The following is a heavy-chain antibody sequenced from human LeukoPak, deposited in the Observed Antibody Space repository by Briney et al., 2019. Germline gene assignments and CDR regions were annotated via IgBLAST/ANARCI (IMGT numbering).Heavy chain of an antibody. J-gene: IGHJ4*02. CDR2: IRYDGSNT. Sequence: GGSLRLSCAASGFIFSSYGMHWVRQAPGKGLEWVAFIRYDGSNTYYADSVKGRFTISRDNSKNTLYLQMNSLRAEDTAVYYCARRAGAYSHPYDYWGQGTLVTVSS. CDR1: GFIFSSYG. V-gene: IGHV3-30*02. D-gene: IGHD4/OR15-4a*01. CDR3: ARRAGAYSHPYDY.